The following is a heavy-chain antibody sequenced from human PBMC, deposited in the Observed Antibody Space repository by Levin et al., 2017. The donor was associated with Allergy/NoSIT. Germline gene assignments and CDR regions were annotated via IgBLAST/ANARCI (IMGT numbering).Heavy chain of an antibody. CDR3: ARGPTYYDILTGYQPHYYFDY. Sequence: SETLSLTCTVSGGSISSGGYYWSWIRQHPGKGLEWIGYIYYSGSTYYNPSLKSRVTISVDTSKNQFSLKLSSVTAADTAVYYCARGPTYYDILTGYQPHYYFDYWGQGTLVTVSS. V-gene: IGHV4-31*03. CDR1: GGSISSGGYY. D-gene: IGHD3-9*01. J-gene: IGHJ4*02. CDR2: IYYSGST.